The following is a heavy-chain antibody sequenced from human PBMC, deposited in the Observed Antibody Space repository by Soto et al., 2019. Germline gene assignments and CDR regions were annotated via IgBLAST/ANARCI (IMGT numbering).Heavy chain of an antibody. Sequence: EVQLLESGGGLIQPGGSLRLSCAASGFTFTTYAMRWVRQAPGKGLEWVSAISASGDITYYADSVKGRFTISRDSSKKTLYLQTNGLRAADTDIYYCANDSNLTPWGSNPRGQGTLVTVS. CDR3: ANDSNLTPWGSNP. CDR1: GFTFTTYA. D-gene: IGHD3-10*01. J-gene: IGHJ5*02. CDR2: ISASGDIT. V-gene: IGHV3-23*01.